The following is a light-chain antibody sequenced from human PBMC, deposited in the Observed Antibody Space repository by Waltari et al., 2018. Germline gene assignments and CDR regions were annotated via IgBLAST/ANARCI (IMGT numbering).Light chain of an antibody. Sequence: EIVLTQSPATLSLSPGERATLSCRASQNINGYLAWYQQKPGQAPRLLIYDTSNRATGIPARFSGTGSGTDFTLSISSLEPEDFAVYFCQHRSNWPPLFAFGPGTKVDMK. J-gene: IGKJ3*01. CDR1: QNINGY. CDR2: DTS. CDR3: QHRSNWPPLFA. V-gene: IGKV3-11*01.